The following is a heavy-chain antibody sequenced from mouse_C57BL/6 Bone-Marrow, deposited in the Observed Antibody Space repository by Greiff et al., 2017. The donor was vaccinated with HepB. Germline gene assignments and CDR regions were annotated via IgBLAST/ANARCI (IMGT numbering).Heavy chain of an antibody. D-gene: IGHD1-1*01. J-gene: IGHJ1*03. CDR1: GFSLTSSG. V-gene: IGHV2-5*01. CDR3: ARAFYYYGSNWYFDV. CDR2: IWRGGST. Sequence: VKLQESGPGLVQPSQSLSITCTVSGFSLTSSGVHWVRQSPGKGLEWLGVIWRGGSTDYNAAFMSRLSITKDNSKSQVFFKMNSLQADDTAIYYCARAFYYYGSNWYFDVWGTETTVTVSS.